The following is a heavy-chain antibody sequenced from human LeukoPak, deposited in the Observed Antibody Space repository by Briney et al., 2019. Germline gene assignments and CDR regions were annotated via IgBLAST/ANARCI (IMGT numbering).Heavy chain of an antibody. J-gene: IGHJ5*02. V-gene: IGHV4-59*06. CDR1: GGSISSYY. CDR2: IYYSGST. D-gene: IGHD2-2*01. CDR3: ARADIVVVPAAKSWFDP. Sequence: KPSETLSLTCTVSGGSISSYYWSWIRQPPGKGLEWIGYIYYSGSTYYNPSLKSRVTISVDTSKNQFSLKLSSVTAADTAVYYCARADIVVVPAAKSWFDPWGQGTLVTVSS.